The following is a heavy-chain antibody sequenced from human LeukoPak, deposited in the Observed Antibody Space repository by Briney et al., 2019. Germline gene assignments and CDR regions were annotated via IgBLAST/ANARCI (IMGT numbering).Heavy chain of an antibody. Sequence: PSETLSLTCTVPGGSISSSSYYWGWIRQPPGKGLEWIGSIYYSGSTYYNPSLKSRVTISVDTSKNQFSLKLSSVTAADTAVYYCARHGGYYDSSGYSDYWGQGTLVTVSS. CDR3: ARHGGYYDSSGYSDY. J-gene: IGHJ4*02. D-gene: IGHD3-22*01. V-gene: IGHV4-39*01. CDR1: GGSISSSSYY. CDR2: IYYSGST.